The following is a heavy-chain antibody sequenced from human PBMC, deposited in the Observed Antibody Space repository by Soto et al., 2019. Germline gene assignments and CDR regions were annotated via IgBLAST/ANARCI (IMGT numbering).Heavy chain of an antibody. CDR1: GYSFTSYW. D-gene: IGHD2-15*01. CDR2: IYPDDSDI. CDR3: ARSLYCIGSSCYLDN. V-gene: IGHV5-51*01. J-gene: IGHJ4*02. Sequence: GESLKISCKGSGYSFTSYWIYWMRQMPGKGLECVGIIYPDDSDIRYSPSFHGHVTISADRSSSTAFLQWSSLKASDTAIYYCARSLYCIGSSCYLDNWRRGTRVTVSS.